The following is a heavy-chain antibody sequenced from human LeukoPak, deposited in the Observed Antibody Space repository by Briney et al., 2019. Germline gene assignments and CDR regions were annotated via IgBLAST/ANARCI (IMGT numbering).Heavy chain of an antibody. CDR3: AKDLGWFGEEGAFDI. J-gene: IGHJ3*02. Sequence: GGSLRLSCAASGFTFSNYAMSWVRQAPGKGLEWVSAISGSGGTGTYYAESVKGRFTISRDNSKNTLYLQMNSLRAEDTAVYYCAKDLGWFGEEGAFDIWGQGTMVTVSS. CDR2: ISGSGGTGT. V-gene: IGHV3-23*01. D-gene: IGHD3-10*01. CDR1: GFTFSNYA.